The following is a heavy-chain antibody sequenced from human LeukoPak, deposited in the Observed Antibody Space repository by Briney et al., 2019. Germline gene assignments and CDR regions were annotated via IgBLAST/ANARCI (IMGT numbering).Heavy chain of an antibody. V-gene: IGHV1-69-2*01. CDR3: ATGWNPNWFDP. Sequence: ASVKVSCKASGYTFTDYYMHWVQQAPGKGLEWMGRVDPEDGETIYAEKFQGRVTITADTSTDTAYMELSSLRSEDTAVYYCATGWNPNWFDPWGQGTLVTVSS. J-gene: IGHJ5*02. D-gene: IGHD1-1*01. CDR1: GYTFTDYY. CDR2: VDPEDGET.